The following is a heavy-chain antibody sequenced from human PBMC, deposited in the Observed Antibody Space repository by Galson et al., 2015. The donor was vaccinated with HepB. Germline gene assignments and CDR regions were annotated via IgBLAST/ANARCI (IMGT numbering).Heavy chain of an antibody. Sequence: QSGAEVKKPGESLRISCKGSGYSFTSYWISWVRQMPGKGLEWMVRIDPSDSYTNYSPSFQGHVTISADKSISTAYLQWSSLKASDTAMYYCARFGGYQLSMDVWGQGTTVTVSS. CDR1: GYSFTSYW. J-gene: IGHJ6*02. V-gene: IGHV5-10-1*01. CDR2: IDPSDSYT. CDR3: ARFGGYQLSMDV. D-gene: IGHD2-2*01.